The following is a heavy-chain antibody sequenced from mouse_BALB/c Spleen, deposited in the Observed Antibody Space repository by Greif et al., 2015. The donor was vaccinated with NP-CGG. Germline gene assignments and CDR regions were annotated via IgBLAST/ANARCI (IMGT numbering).Heavy chain of an antibody. V-gene: IGHV5-9*02. D-gene: IGHD3-3*01. CDR1: GFAFSSYD. CDR3: ARQGTVAWFAY. J-gene: IGHJ3*01. Sequence: EVQLVESGGGLVKPGGSLKLSCAASGFAFSSYDMSWVRQTPEKRLEWVATISSGGSYTYYPDSVKGRFTISRDNARNTLYLQMSSLRSEDTALYYGARQGTVAWFAYWGQGTLVTVSA. CDR2: ISSGGSYT.